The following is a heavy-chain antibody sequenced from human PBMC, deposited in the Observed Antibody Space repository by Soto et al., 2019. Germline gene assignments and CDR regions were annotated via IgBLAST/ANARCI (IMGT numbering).Heavy chain of an antibody. D-gene: IGHD2-21*01. CDR1: GGSISRYF. CDR2: IFYTGST. CDR3: AHFSDLEWFDP. V-gene: IGHV4-59*01. J-gene: IGHJ5*02. Sequence: SATQSITCTVSGGSISRYFWSWIRRSPGKGLEWIGYIFYTGSTTYNPSLKSRVTISIDTSKNQLSLKLSSLTAADTAVYYCAHFSDLEWFDPWGQGTLVTVSS.